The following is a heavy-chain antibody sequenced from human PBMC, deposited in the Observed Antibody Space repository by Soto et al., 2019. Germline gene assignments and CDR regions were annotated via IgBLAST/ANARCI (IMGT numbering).Heavy chain of an antibody. Sequence: EVQLLESGGGLVQPGGSLRLSCAASGFTFSSYAMRWVRQAPVKGLEWVSAISGSGGSTYYADSVKGRFTISRDNSNNALYLQMNSLRAEATAVYYCARRGSGIYYDYWGQGTLVTVSS. V-gene: IGHV3-23*01. D-gene: IGHD1-26*01. CDR2: ISGSGGST. CDR1: GFTFSSYA. CDR3: ARRGSGIYYDY. J-gene: IGHJ4*02.